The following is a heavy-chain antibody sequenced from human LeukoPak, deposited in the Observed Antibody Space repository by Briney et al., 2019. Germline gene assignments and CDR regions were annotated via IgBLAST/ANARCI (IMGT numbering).Heavy chain of an antibody. CDR1: AFTFSNYV. CDR2: ISGNGGRT. CDR3: AKGLCDYYGSGIMYYTMDV. J-gene: IGHJ6*02. D-gene: IGHD3-10*01. Sequence: GRSLRPSCAASAFTFSNYVMSWVRRAPRNGLEWISVISGNGGRTYYADSVKGRFTISRDNSKNTLRLQMDNLRAEDTAMYHCAKGLCDYYGSGIMYYTMDVWGQGTMVTVSS. V-gene: IGHV3-23*01.